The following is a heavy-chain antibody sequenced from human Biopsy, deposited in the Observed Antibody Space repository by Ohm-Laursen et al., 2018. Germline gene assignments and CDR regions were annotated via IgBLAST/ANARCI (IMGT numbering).Heavy chain of an antibody. D-gene: IGHD4-23*01. CDR2: IYYSGTT. J-gene: IGHJ2*01. Sequence: TLSLTCTVSGGSVSSGGFYWGWIRQHPGKGLEWIGYIYYSGTTYYNPPLKSLVTISVDTSKNQFSLKLNSVTAADTAVYYCARRPYGGTRYWYFDLWGRGTLVTVSS. CDR1: GGSVSSGGFY. V-gene: IGHV4-31*01. CDR3: ARRPYGGTRYWYFDL.